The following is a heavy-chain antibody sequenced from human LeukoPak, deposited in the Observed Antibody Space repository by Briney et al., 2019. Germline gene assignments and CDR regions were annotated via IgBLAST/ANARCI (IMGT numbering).Heavy chain of an antibody. J-gene: IGHJ6*03. D-gene: IGHD3-3*01. CDR2: INPSGGST. V-gene: IGHV1-46*01. Sequence: ASVKVSCKASGYTFTSYYMHWVRQAPGQGLEWMGIINPSGGSTSYAQKFQGRVTMTRDTSTSTVYMELSSLRFEDTAVYYCARGHYDSEYYNYMDVWGKGTTVTVSS. CDR1: GYTFTSYY. CDR3: ARGHYDSEYYNYMDV.